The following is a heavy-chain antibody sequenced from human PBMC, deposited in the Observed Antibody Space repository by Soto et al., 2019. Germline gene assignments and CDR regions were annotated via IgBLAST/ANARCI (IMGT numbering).Heavy chain of an antibody. Sequence: QVQLVESGGGVVQPGRSLRLSCAASGFTFSSYGMHWVRQAPGKGLEWVAVIWYDGSNKYYADSVKGRFTISRDNSKNARYLQMNSLRAEDTAVYYCASDAPVVAAIDYWGQGTLVTVSS. V-gene: IGHV3-33*01. CDR1: GFTFSSYG. CDR2: IWYDGSNK. CDR3: ASDAPVVAAIDY. D-gene: IGHD2-15*01. J-gene: IGHJ4*02.